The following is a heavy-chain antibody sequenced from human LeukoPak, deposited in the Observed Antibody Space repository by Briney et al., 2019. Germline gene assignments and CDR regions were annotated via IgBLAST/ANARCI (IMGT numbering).Heavy chain of an antibody. CDR2: ISWNSGSI. CDR1: GFSFSGHW. D-gene: IGHD3-3*01. CDR3: AKDRSGSFYYFDY. V-gene: IGHV3-9*01. Sequence: GGSLRLSCTASGFSFSGHWMHWARQLPGKGLEWVSGISWNSGSIGYADSVKGRFTISRDNAKNSLYLQMNSLRAEDTALYYCAKDRSGSFYYFDYWGQGTLVTVSS. J-gene: IGHJ4*02.